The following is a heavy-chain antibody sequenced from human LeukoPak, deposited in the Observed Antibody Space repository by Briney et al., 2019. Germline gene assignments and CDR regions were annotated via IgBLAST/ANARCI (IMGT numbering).Heavy chain of an antibody. CDR2: ISSSGSTK. D-gene: IGHD3-22*01. Sequence: GGSLRLSCAASGFSFSDYYMSWIRQAPGKGLEWVSYISSSGSTKYYADSVKGRFTISRDNAKNSLYLQMNSLRAEDTAVYYCARAHYYDSSGYPNPFDYWGQGTLVTVSS. J-gene: IGHJ4*02. V-gene: IGHV3-11*04. CDR1: GFSFSDYY. CDR3: ARAHYYDSSGYPNPFDY.